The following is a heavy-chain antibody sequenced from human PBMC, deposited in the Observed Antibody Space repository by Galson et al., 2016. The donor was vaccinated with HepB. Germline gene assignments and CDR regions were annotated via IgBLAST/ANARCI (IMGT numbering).Heavy chain of an antibody. V-gene: IGHV3-7*03. CDR3: ARGDKWGWDY. D-gene: IGHD1-26*01. J-gene: IGHJ4*02. CDR2: IKTAGSAT. Sequence: SLRLSCAASGFTFGSYWMGWVRQAPGRGLEWLANIKTAGSATHYVDSVEGRFTISRDNAKNSMYLQMSGLRTEDTAVYYGARGDKWGWDYWGQGTLVTVSS. CDR1: GFTFGSYW.